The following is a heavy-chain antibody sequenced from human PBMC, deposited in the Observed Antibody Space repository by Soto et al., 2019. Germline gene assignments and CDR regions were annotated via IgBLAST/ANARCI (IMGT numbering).Heavy chain of an antibody. CDR2: INPSGGST. CDR1: GYTFTSYY. D-gene: IGHD4-17*01. V-gene: IGHV1-46*01. Sequence: GAPVKVSSKAPGYTFTSYYMHWVRHAPGQGLEWMGIINPSGGSTSYAQKFQGRVTMTRDTSTSTVYMELSSLRSEDTAVYYCARDPGHQGDYILLYFDYWGQGTLVTVSS. J-gene: IGHJ4*02. CDR3: ARDPGHQGDYILLYFDY.